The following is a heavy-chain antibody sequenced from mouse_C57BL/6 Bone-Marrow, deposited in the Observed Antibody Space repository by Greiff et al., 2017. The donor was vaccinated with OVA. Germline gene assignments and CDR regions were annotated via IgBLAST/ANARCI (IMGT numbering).Heavy chain of an antibody. V-gene: IGHV5-2*01. J-gene: IGHJ1*03. CDR1: EYEFPSHD. CDR3: ARHGGGSSYRGYWYFDV. Sequence: EVHLVESGGGLVQPGESLKLSCESNEYEFPSHDMSWVRKTPEKRLELVAAINSDGGSTYYPDTMERRFIISRDNTKKTLYLQMSSLRSEDTALYYCARHGGGSSYRGYWYFDVWGTGTTVTVSS. D-gene: IGHD1-1*01. CDR2: INSDGGST.